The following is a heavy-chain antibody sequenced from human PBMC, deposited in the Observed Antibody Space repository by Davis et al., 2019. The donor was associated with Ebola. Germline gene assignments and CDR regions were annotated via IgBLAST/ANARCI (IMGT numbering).Heavy chain of an antibody. J-gene: IGHJ4*02. CDR3: ARADYVWGSYSY. D-gene: IGHD3-16*01. V-gene: IGHV4-61*08. Sequence: MPGGSLRLSCTVSGGSISSGGYYWSWIRQPPGKGLEWIGYIYYSGSTNYNPSLKSRVTISVDTSKNQFSLKLSSVTAADTAVYYCARADYVWGSYSYWGQGTLVTVSS. CDR1: GGSISSGGYY. CDR2: IYYSGST.